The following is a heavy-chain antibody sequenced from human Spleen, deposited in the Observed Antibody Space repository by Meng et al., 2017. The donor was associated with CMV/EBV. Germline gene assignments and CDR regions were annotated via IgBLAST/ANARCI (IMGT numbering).Heavy chain of an antibody. CDR1: GFTFSSYA. D-gene: IGHD3/OR15-3a*01. J-gene: IGHJ4*02. Sequence: GESLKISCAASGFTFSSYAMHWVRQAPGKGLEWVAVISYDGNNEYYADSVKGRFTISRDNSKNTLYLQMNSLRAEDTAVYYCAREWTSFDYWGQGTLVTVSS. CDR3: AREWTSFDY. V-gene: IGHV3-30-3*01. CDR2: ISYDGNNE.